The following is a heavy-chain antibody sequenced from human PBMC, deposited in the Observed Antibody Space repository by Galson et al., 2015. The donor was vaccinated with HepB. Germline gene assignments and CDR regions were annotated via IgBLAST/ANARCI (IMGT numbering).Heavy chain of an antibody. Sequence: SVKVSCKASGYTFTSHAIHWVRQAPGQRLEWMGWINSANGNTKYSQKFQGRVTITRDTSASTAYMELSSLRSEDTAVYYCARDGYFDSSGFYYWYFDYWGQGTLVTVSS. CDR2: INSANGNT. J-gene: IGHJ4*02. V-gene: IGHV1-3*01. D-gene: IGHD3-22*01. CDR3: ARDGYFDSSGFYYWYFDY. CDR1: GYTFTSHA.